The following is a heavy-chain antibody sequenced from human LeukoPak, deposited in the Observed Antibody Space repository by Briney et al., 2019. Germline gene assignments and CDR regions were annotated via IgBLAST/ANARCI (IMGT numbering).Heavy chain of an antibody. V-gene: IGHV1-8*03. CDR2: MNPNRGNT. CDR1: GYTFTSYD. D-gene: IGHD1-26*01. CDR3: ARGHYPRDRFDP. Sequence: ASVKVSCKASGYTFTSYDINGVRQATGQGLEGGGWMNPNRGNTGYAQKFQGRVTITRSTSISTVYMELSSLRSEDTAVYYCARGHYPRDRFDPWGQGTLVTVSS. J-gene: IGHJ5*02.